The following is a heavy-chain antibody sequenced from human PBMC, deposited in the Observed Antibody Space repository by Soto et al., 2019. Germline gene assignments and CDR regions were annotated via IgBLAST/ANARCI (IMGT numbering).Heavy chain of an antibody. Sequence: GGSLRRSFAASGFTLSSYAMSWVRQAPGKVLDLVSAISGSGDSTYYAYSVKGRFTISRGNSNNKLYLQMNSLRAEDTAVYYCAKRKGERWLQLYGGMGVWGQWTTVTVSS. CDR3: AKRKGERWLQLYGGMGV. CDR1: GFTLSSYA. CDR2: ISGSGDST. D-gene: IGHD1-1*01. J-gene: IGHJ6*02. V-gene: IGHV3-23*01.